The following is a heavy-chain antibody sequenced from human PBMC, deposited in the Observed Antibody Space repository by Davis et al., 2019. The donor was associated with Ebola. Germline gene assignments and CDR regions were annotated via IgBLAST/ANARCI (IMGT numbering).Heavy chain of an antibody. CDR3: ASLGCSGGSCYNGLNY. J-gene: IGHJ4*02. CDR2: INHSGST. Sequence: SETLSLTCAVYGGSFSGYYWSWIRQPPGKGLEWIGEINHSGSTNYNPSPKSRVTISVDTSKNQFSLKLSSVTAADTAVYYCASLGCSGGSCYNGLNYWGQGTLVTVSS. V-gene: IGHV4-34*01. CDR1: GGSFSGYY. D-gene: IGHD2-15*01.